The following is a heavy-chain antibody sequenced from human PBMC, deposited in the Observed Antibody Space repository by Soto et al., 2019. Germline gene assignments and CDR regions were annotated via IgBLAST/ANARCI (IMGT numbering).Heavy chain of an antibody. Sequence: SETLSLTCTVSGGSISSGGYYWSWIRQHPGKGLEWIGYIYYSGSTYYNPSLKSRVTISVDTSKNQFSLKLSSVTAADTAVYYCARATGVGYYYDSSGYYGYWGQGTLVTVSS. D-gene: IGHD3-22*01. CDR1: GGSISSGGYY. J-gene: IGHJ4*02. V-gene: IGHV4-31*03. CDR3: ARATGVGYYYDSSGYYGY. CDR2: IYYSGST.